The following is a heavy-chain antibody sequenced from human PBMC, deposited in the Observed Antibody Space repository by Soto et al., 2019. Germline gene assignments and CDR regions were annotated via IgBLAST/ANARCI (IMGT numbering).Heavy chain of an antibody. V-gene: IGHV3-9*01. J-gene: IGHJ4*02. CDR2: IRWNSGSI. Sequence: EVQLVESGGGLVQPGRSLRLSCAASGFTFDDYAMHWVRQAPGRGLEWVSGIRWNSGSIGYADSVEGRFSISRDNAKNSLYLQMNSLRAEDTALYYCAKDLTIAVASIDYWGQGTLVTVSS. CDR3: AKDLTIAVASIDY. CDR1: GFTFDDYA. D-gene: IGHD6-19*01.